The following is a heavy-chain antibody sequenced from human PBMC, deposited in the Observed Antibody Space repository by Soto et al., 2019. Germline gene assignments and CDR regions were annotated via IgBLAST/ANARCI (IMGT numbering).Heavy chain of an antibody. Sequence: PVGSLRLSCAASGFTFSSYWMSWVRQAPGKGLEWVANIKQDGSEKYYVDSVKGRFTISRDNAKNSLYLQMNSLRAEDTAVYYCARAGEFIVVVTAKDYWGQGTLVTVSS. D-gene: IGHD2-21*02. CDR3: ARAGEFIVVVTAKDY. J-gene: IGHJ4*02. CDR2: IKQDGSEK. CDR1: GFTFSSYW. V-gene: IGHV3-7*03.